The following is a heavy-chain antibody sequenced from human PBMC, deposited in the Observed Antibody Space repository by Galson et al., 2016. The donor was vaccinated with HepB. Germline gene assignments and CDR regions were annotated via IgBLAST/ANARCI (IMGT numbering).Heavy chain of an antibody. D-gene: IGHD2-2*01. CDR2: SSYDGRSD. CDR3: AKGRGSSLRLLLPNRGVAACDV. J-gene: IGHJ3*01. V-gene: IGHV3-30*18. Sequence: SLRLSCAASEFLFTSSAIHWVRQSPGKGLEWLAISSYDGRSDLYADSVKGRFSVSRDNSNNILSLQMSALRFGDTAVYFCAKGRGSSLRLLLPNRGVAACDVWGRGTMVAVSS. CDR1: EFLFTSSA.